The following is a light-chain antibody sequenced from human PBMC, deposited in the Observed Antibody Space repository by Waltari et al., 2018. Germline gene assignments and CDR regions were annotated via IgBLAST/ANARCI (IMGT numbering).Light chain of an antibody. V-gene: IGKV3-15*01. Sequence: EVVMTQSPPTLSVSPGERATLSCRASHGIYDNLAWYQHKPGQAPMLLIYRSSARATGIPARCRGSGSGTEFTLTISSLQSEDSAVYYCQQYNRWPPITFGQGTRLEIK. CDR3: QQYNRWPPIT. CDR2: RSS. CDR1: HGIYDN. J-gene: IGKJ5*01.